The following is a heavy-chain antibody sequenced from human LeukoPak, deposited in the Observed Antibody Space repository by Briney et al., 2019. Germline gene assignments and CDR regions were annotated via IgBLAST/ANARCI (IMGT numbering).Heavy chain of an antibody. J-gene: IGHJ4*02. CDR1: GGSFSGYY. Sequence: MPSETLSLTCAVYGGSFSGYYWSWIRQPPGKGLEWIGEINHSGSTNYNPSLKSRVTISVDTSKNQFSLKLSSVTAADTAVYYCAREKVLRYFDWFRVFDYWGQGTLVTVSS. CDR3: AREKVLRYFDWFRVFDY. V-gene: IGHV4-34*01. D-gene: IGHD3-9*01. CDR2: INHSGST.